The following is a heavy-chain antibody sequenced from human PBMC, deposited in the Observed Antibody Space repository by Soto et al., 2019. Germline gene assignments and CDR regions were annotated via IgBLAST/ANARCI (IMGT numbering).Heavy chain of an antibody. J-gene: IGHJ4*02. D-gene: IGHD6-19*01. CDR1: GFTVSSNY. CDR3: ARDASYSSGWYYFDY. Sequence: GGSLRLSCAASGFTVSSNYMSWVRQAPGKGLEWDSVIYSGGSTYYADCVKGLFTISRHNSKNTLYLQMNSLRAEDTAVYYCARDASYSSGWYYFDYWGQGTLVTVSS. V-gene: IGHV3-53*04. CDR2: IYSGGST.